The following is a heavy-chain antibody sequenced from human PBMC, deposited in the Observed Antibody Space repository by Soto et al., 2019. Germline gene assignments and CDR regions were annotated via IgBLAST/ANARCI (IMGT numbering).Heavy chain of an antibody. Sequence: TLSLTCTVSGGSISSYYWSWIRQPPGKGLEWIGYIYYSGSTNYNPSLKSRVTISVDTSKNQFSLKLSSVTAADTAVYYCARDRSALPTMLGMNWFDPWGQGTLVTVSS. V-gene: IGHV4-59*01. CDR2: IYYSGST. J-gene: IGHJ5*02. CDR3: ARDRSALPTMLGMNWFDP. CDR1: GGSISSYY. D-gene: IGHD2-21*02.